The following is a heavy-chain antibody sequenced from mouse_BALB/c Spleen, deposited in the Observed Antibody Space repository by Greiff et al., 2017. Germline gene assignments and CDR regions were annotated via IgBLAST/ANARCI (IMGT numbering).Heavy chain of an antibody. CDR2: ISNGGGST. Sequence: EVQLVESGGGLVQPGGSLKLSCAASGFTFSSYTMSWVRQTPEKRLEWVAYISNGGGSTYYPDTVKGRFTISRDNAKNTLYLQMSSLKSEDTAMYYCARPSGTAWFAYWGQGTLVTVSA. V-gene: IGHV5-12-2*01. CDR3: ARPSGTAWFAY. CDR1: GFTFSSYT. J-gene: IGHJ3*01. D-gene: IGHD4-1*01.